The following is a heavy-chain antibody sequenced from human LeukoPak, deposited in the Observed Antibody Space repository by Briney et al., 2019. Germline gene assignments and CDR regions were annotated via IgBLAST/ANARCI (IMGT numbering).Heavy chain of an antibody. D-gene: IGHD2-8*02. CDR2: IWYDGSNK. Sequence: SGGSLRLSCAASGFPFSSYGMHWVRQAPGKGLEWVAVIWYDGSNKYYADSVKGRFTISRDNSKNTLYLQMNSLRAEDTAVYYCARAAAGGVYFDYWGQGTLVTVSS. CDR1: GFPFSSYG. J-gene: IGHJ4*02. CDR3: ARAAAGGVYFDY. V-gene: IGHV3-33*01.